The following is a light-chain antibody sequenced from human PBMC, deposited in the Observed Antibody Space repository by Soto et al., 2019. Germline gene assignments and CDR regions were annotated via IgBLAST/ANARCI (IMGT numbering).Light chain of an antibody. V-gene: IGKV3-15*01. J-gene: IGKJ1*01. Sequence: EIVMTQSPGALSASPGXTATLSCRASQSVSSDVAWYQQKPGQAPRLLIYGAFTRATGIPARFSGSGSGTEFTLTISSLQSEDFAVYYCQYYDQWPPWAFGQGTKVDIK. CDR2: GAF. CDR1: QSVSSD. CDR3: QYYDQWPPWA.